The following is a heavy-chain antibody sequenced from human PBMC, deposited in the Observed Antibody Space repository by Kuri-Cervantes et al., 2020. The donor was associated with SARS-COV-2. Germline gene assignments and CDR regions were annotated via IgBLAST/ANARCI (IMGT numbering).Heavy chain of an antibody. V-gene: IGHV1-69*06. J-gene: IGHJ6*02. CDR1: GGTFSSYA. D-gene: IGHD6-25*01. CDR3: ASSPESGPYYYYYGMDV. Sequence: SVKVSCKASGGTFSSYAISWVRQAPGQGLEWMGGIIPIFGTANYAQKFQGRVTITADKSTSTAYMELSSLRSEGTAAYYCASSPESGPYYYYYGMDVWGQGTTVTVSS. CDR2: IIPIFGTA.